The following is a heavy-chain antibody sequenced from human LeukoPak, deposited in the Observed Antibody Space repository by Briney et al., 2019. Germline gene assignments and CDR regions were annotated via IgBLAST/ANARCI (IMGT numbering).Heavy chain of an antibody. J-gene: IGHJ5*02. CDR2: INPSGGST. CDR3: ARDSLRTAIAMAGGNWFDP. D-gene: IGHD6-19*01. CDR1: GYTFTGYH. Sequence: ASVKVSCKASGYTFTGYHMHWVRQAPGQGLEWMGIINPSGGSTTYAEKFQGRVTMTRDTSTSTVYMELSSLRSEDTAVYYCARDSLRTAIAMAGGNWFDPWGRGTLVTVSS. V-gene: IGHV1-46*01.